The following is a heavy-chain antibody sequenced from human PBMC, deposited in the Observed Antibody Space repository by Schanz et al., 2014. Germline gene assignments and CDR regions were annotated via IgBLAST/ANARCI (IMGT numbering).Heavy chain of an antibody. D-gene: IGHD2-2*01. Sequence: QVQLQESGPGLVKPSQTLSLTCTVSGGSISSGSYYWSWIRQPAGKGLEWIGRIYTSGSTNYNPSLKSRATIPVDPPKNKFPRRRSSAPAADTAIYYCARVHSTSLERGSHYYMDVWGKGTTVTVSS. CDR3: ARVHSTSLERGSHYYMDV. V-gene: IGHV4-61*02. CDR1: GGSISSGSYY. CDR2: IYTSGST. J-gene: IGHJ6*03.